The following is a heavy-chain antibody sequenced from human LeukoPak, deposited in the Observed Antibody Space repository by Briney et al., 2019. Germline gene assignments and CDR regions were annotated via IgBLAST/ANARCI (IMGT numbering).Heavy chain of an antibody. CDR1: GDSVSSNSAA. V-gene: IGHV6-1*01. D-gene: IGHD6-13*01. CDR3: ARAQQLDTYYYYYMDV. CDR2: TYYRSKWYN. Sequence: SQTLSLTCAISGDSVSSNSAAWNWIRQSPSRGLEWLGRTYYRSKWYNEYAGSVKSRITIDPDTSKNQFSLLLNSVTPEDTAVYYCARAQQLDTYYYYYMDVWGKGTTVTVSS. J-gene: IGHJ6*03.